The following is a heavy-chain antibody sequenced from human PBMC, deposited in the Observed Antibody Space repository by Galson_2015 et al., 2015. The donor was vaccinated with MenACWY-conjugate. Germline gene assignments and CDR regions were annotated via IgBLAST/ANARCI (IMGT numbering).Heavy chain of an antibody. J-gene: IGHJ6*02. D-gene: IGHD3-3*01. Sequence: SVKVSCKASGGTFRSYAIGWVRQAPGQGLEWMGGIIPIFGTTDYAQKFQGRVTITADESTSTGCMELSSLRSEDTAIYYCARLAGDFWSGYNVSFYYGLDVWGQGTTVTVSS. CDR2: IIPIFGTT. V-gene: IGHV1-69*13. CDR3: ARLAGDFWSGYNVSFYYGLDV. CDR1: GGTFRSYA.